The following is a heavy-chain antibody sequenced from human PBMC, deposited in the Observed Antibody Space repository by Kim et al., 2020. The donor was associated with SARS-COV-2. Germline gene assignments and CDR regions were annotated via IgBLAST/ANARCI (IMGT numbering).Heavy chain of an antibody. V-gene: IGHV4-31*03. J-gene: IGHJ3*02. Sequence: SETLSLTCTVSGGSISSGGYYWSWIRQHPGQGLEWIGYIYYSGSTYYNPSLKSRVTISVDTSKNQFSLKRSSVTAADTAVYYCARAYTIFGVVIDAFDIWGQGTMVTVSS. CDR3: ARAYTIFGVVIDAFDI. CDR2: IYYSGST. CDR1: GGSISSGGYY. D-gene: IGHD3-3*01.